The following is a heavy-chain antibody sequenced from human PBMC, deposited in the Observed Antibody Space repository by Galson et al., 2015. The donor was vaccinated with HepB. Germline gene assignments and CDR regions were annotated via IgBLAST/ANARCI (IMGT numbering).Heavy chain of an antibody. V-gene: IGHV5-51*01. D-gene: IGHD3-10*01. CDR3: ARNSMVRGVIITEDV. CDR1: GYSFTSYW. J-gene: IGHJ4*02. CDR2: IYSGDSDT. Sequence: QSGAEVKKPGESLKISCKGSGYSFTSYWIGWVRQMPGKGLEWMGIIYSGDSDTRYSPSFQGQVTISADKSISTAYLQWSSLKASDTAMYYCARNSMVRGVIITEDVWGQGTLVTVSS.